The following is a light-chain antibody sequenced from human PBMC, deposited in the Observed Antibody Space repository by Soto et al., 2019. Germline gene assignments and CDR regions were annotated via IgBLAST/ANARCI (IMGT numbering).Light chain of an antibody. Sequence: QAVVTQPPSVSAAPGQKVTISCSGSSSNIGNNYVSWYQQLPGTVPRLLIYDNDKRPSGIPDRFSGSKSATSATLGITGLQTGDEADYYCGTWDTSLSDVVFGGGTKVTVL. CDR1: SSNIGNNY. CDR2: DND. CDR3: GTWDTSLSDVV. V-gene: IGLV1-51*01. J-gene: IGLJ2*01.